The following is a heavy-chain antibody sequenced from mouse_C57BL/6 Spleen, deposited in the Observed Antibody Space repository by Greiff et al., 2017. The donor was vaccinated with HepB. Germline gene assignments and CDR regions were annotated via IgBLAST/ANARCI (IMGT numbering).Heavy chain of an antibody. J-gene: IGHJ3*01. CDR1: GYTFTSYW. CDR3: ANYYGSSYGPAWFAY. Sequence: VQLQQSGAELAKPGASVKLSCKASGYTFTSYWMHWVKQRPGQGLEWIGYINPSSGYTKYNQKFKDKATLTADKSSSTAYMQLSSLTYEDSAVYYFANYYGSSYGPAWFAYWGQGTLVTVSA. V-gene: IGHV1-7*01. D-gene: IGHD1-1*01. CDR2: INPSSGYT.